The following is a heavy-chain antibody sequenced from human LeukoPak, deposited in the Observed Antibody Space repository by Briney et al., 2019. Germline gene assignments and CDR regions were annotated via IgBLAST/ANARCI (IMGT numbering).Heavy chain of an antibody. CDR1: GFTFSSYW. V-gene: IGHV3-74*01. CDR3: ARDRDSSSHYFDY. Sequence: PGGSLRLSCAASGFTFSSYWMHWVRQAPGKGLVWVSRINSDGSSTSYADSVKGRFTISRDNAKNTLYLQMNSLRAEDTAVYFCARDRDSSSHYFDYWGQGALVTVSS. J-gene: IGHJ4*02. CDR2: INSDGSST. D-gene: IGHD6-6*01.